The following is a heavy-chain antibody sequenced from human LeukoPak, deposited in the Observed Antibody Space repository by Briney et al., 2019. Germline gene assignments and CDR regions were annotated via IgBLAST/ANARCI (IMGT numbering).Heavy chain of an antibody. D-gene: IGHD5-18*01. V-gene: IGHV3-43*02. Sequence: PGGSLRLSCAASGFTFDDYGMHWVRPAPGKGLEWVSLISGDGGNTYYADSVKGRFTISRDNSKSSLYMQMNSLRTEDTALYYCAKGGLGRTVMAHLDYWGQGTLVTVSS. CDR3: AKGGLGRTVMAHLDY. CDR2: ISGDGGNT. CDR1: GFTFDDYG. J-gene: IGHJ4*02.